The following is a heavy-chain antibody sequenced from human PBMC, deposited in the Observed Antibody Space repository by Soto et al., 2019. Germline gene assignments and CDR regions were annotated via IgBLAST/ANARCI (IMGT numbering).Heavy chain of an antibody. J-gene: IGHJ4*02. CDR1: GGSISSEDYY. CDR3: ARGKGYSYGPYYFDY. CDR2: IYYSGST. Sequence: PSETLSLTCTVSGGSISSEDYYWSWFRQHPGKGLEWIGDIYYSGSTYYNPSLKSRVTISGDRSKNQFSLKLSSVSAADTALYYCARGKGYSYGPYYFDYWGQGTLVTVSS. V-gene: IGHV4-31*03. D-gene: IGHD5-18*01.